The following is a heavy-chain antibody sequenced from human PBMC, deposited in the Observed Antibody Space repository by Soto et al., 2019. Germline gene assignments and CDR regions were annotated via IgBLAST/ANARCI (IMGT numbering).Heavy chain of an antibody. CDR1: GFSISSNY. CDR3: ARKPPSAIQGWAFGMDV. CDR2: TFSGGNT. Sequence: ELQLVETGGGLIQTGGSLRLSCAASGFSISSNYIAWVRQTPGKGLEWVSTTFSGGNTEYAASVKGRCSISRDNYKNTLYLQMDNLRVEDTAVYYCARKPPSAIQGWAFGMDVWGKGTTVSVSS. D-gene: IGHD2-21*01. J-gene: IGHJ6*04. V-gene: IGHV3-53*02.